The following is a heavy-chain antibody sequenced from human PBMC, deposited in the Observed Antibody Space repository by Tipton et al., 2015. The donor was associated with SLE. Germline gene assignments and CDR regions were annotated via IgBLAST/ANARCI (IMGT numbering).Heavy chain of an antibody. Sequence: TLSLTCAVYGGSFSGYYWSWIRQPPGRGLEWIGEINHSGSSNYNPSLKSRVTISLDTSKNQFSLKLSSVTAADTAVYYCARDLDGGLLGYWFDPWGQGTLVTVSS. V-gene: IGHV4-34*01. CDR3: ARDLDGGLLGYWFDP. CDR2: INHSGSS. J-gene: IGHJ5*02. CDR1: GGSFSGYY. D-gene: IGHD3-10*01.